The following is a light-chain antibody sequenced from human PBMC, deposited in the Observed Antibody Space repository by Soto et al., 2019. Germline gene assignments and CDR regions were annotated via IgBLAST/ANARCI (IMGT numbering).Light chain of an antibody. CDR3: MQDAQDPFT. CDR1: QSLLSSGGETY. CDR2: EVS. Sequence: DIVMSQTPLSLSVTPGQPASISCRSSQSLLSSGGETYLFWYLQRPGQSPQLLIYEVSNRISAVPDRFSGSGSGTDFTLKISRVEAEDVGVDFCMQDAQDPFTFGPGTKVDIK. J-gene: IGKJ3*01. V-gene: IGKV2-29*03.